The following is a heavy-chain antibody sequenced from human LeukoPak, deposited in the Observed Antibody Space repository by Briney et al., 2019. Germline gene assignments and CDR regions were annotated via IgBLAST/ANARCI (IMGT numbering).Heavy chain of an antibody. V-gene: IGHV3-49*03. J-gene: IGHJ6*03. Sequence: PGGSLRLSCTASGFTFGDYAMSWFRQAPGKGLEWVGFIRSKAYGGTTEYAASVKGRFTISRDDSKSIAYLQMNSLRAEDTAVYYCAKKKGAPKNSGSYSRDCYYYYYMDVWGKGTTVTVSS. CDR1: GFTFGDYA. CDR3: AKKKGAPKNSGSYSRDCYYYYYMDV. CDR2: IRSKAYGGTT. D-gene: IGHD1-26*01.